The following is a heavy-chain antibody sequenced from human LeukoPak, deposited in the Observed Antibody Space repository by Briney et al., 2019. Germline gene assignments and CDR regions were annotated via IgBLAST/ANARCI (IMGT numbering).Heavy chain of an antibody. D-gene: IGHD6-19*01. CDR3: ARGNSNGWLFWYFDL. CDR2: IYYAGSS. J-gene: IGHJ2*01. CDR1: GGSISSSSYY. V-gene: IGHV4-39*07. Sequence: SETLSLTCTVSGGSISSSSYYWGWIRQPPGKGLEYIGSIYYAGSSYYNPSLKSRLTTSVDTSKNQFSLRLNSVTAADTAVYFYARGNSNGWLFWYFDLWGRGTLVTVAS.